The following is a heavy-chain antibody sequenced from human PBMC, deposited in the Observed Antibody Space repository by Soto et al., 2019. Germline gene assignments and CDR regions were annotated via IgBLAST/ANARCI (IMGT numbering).Heavy chain of an antibody. V-gene: IGHV3-74*01. D-gene: IGHD3-10*01. CDR2: TNSDGSTT. Sequence: GGSLRLSCAASGFTFSSYWMHWVRQAPGKGLVWVSRTNSDGSTTTYADSVKGRFTISRDNAKNTLYLEMNSLRAEDTAVYYCARQKLWFGELYDYRGPGTLVTVSS. J-gene: IGHJ4*02. CDR3: ARQKLWFGELYDY. CDR1: GFTFSSYW.